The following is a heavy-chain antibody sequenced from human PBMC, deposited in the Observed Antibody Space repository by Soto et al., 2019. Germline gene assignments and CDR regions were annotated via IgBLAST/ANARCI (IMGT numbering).Heavy chain of an antibody. CDR2: IWYDGSNK. J-gene: IGHJ3*02. D-gene: IGHD6-19*01. CDR1: GFTFSSYG. V-gene: IGHV3-33*01. CDR3: ARETAVAGDDAFDI. Sequence: GGSLRLSCAASGFTFSSYGMHWVLQAPGKGLEWVAVIWYDGSNKYYADSVKGRFTISRDNSKNTLYLQMNSLRAEDTAVYYCARETAVAGDDAFDIWGQGTMVTVSS.